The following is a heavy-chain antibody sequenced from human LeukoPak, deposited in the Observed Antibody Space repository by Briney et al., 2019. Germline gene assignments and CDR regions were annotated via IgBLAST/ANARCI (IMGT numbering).Heavy chain of an antibody. V-gene: IGHV1-2*06. CDR3: ARDARPSYDTSGYYFPGDY. CDR1: GYTFTGYY. J-gene: IGHJ4*02. D-gene: IGHD3-22*01. CDR2: INPNSGGT. Sequence: ASVKVSCKASGYTFTGYYLHWVRQAPGQGLEWMGRINPNSGGTNYAQKFQGRVTMTRDTSISTAHMELSRLRSDDTAVYYCARDARPSYDTSGYYFPGDYWGQGTLVTVSS.